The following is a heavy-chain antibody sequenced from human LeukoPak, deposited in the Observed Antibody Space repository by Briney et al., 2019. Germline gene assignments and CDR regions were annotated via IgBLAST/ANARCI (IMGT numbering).Heavy chain of an antibody. V-gene: IGHV1-69*01. CDR3: ARDRTSNAIYYFDY. CDR2: IIPIFGTA. J-gene: IGHJ4*02. Sequence: GSSVKVSCKASGGTFSSYTISWVRQAPGQGLEWMGGIIPIFGTANYAQKFQGRVTITADESTSTAYMELSSLRSEDTAVYYCARDRTSNAIYYFDYWGQGTLVTVSS. D-gene: IGHD3-16*01. CDR1: GGTFSSYT.